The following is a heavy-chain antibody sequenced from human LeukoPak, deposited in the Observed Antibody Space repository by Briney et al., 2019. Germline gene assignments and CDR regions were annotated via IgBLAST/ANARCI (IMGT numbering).Heavy chain of an antibody. D-gene: IGHD3-22*01. CDR2: IRYDGSHK. CDR1: GFSFSSYG. Sequence: GGSLRLSCAASGFSFSSYGMHWVRQAPGKGLEWVAFIRYDGSHKYYADSVKGRFTISRDSSKNTLYLQMNSLRAEDTAVYYCARESESYDSSGSTFKYWGQGTLGTVSS. CDR3: ARESESYDSSGSTFKY. J-gene: IGHJ4*02. V-gene: IGHV3-30*02.